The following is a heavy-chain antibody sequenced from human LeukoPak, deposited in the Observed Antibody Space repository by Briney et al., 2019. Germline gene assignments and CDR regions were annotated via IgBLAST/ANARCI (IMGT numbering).Heavy chain of an antibody. CDR3: ARGRSNYYGMDV. J-gene: IGHJ6*02. D-gene: IGHD1-26*01. CDR2: IYYNGNT. V-gene: IGHV4-59*01. Sequence: SETLSLTCSVSDGSINSYYWNRIRRPAGKGLEWIGYIYYNGNTNYSPSLKSRVTMSVDTSKNLFSLKVSSVTAADTAVYYCARGRSNYYGMDVWGQGTTVTVSS. CDR1: DGSINSYY.